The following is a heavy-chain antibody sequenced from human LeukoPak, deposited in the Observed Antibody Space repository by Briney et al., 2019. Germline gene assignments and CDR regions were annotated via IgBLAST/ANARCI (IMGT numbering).Heavy chain of an antibody. J-gene: IGHJ3*02. V-gene: IGHV4-38-2*02. CDR3: ASHEPGIAAAGTVVVSAFDI. CDR1: GYSINSGYY. CDR2: IYHSGST. Sequence: SETLSLTCTVSGYSINSGYYWGWIRQPPGKGLEWIGSIYHSGSTYYNPSLKSRVTISVDTSKNQFSLKLSSVTAADTAVYYCASHEPGIAAAGTVVVSAFDIWGQGTMVTVSS. D-gene: IGHD6-13*01.